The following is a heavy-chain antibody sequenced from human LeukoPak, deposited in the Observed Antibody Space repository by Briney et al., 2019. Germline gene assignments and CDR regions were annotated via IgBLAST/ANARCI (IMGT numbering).Heavy chain of an antibody. J-gene: IGHJ4*02. CDR2: ISHSGST. CDR1: GGSFSGYY. V-gene: IGHV4-34*01. D-gene: IGHD1-1*01. Sequence: PSETLSLTCTVYGGSFSGYYWTWIRQPPGKGLEWIGEISHSGSTNYNPSLKSRVSISVDTSKNQFSLKLISVTAADTAVYYCARATTGVTEDYWGQGTLVTVSS. CDR3: ARATTGVTEDY.